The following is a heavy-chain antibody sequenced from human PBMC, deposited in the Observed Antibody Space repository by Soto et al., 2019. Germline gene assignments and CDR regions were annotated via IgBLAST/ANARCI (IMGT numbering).Heavy chain of an antibody. CDR1: GFTFSSYA. D-gene: IGHD3-3*01. CDR2: ISGSGGST. J-gene: IGHJ4*02. CDR3: AKDLRIMIFGVVSSFDY. V-gene: IGHV3-23*01. Sequence: EVQLLESGGGLVQPGGSLRLSCAASGFTFSSYAMSWVRQAPGKGLEWVSAISGSGGSTYYADSVKGRFTISRDNSKNTLYLQMNSLRAEDTAVYYCAKDLRIMIFGVVSSFDYWGQGTLVTVSS.